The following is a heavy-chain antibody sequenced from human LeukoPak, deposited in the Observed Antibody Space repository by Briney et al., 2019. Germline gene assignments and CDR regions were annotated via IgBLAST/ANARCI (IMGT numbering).Heavy chain of an antibody. D-gene: IGHD4-11*01. Sequence: GGSLRLSCAASGFTFSSYSMNWVRQAPGKGLEWVSYISSSSSTIYYADSVKGRFTISRDNAKNSLYLQMNSLRAEDTAVYYCASTFLLQYLDWFDPWGQGTLVTVSS. CDR1: GFTFSSYS. J-gene: IGHJ5*02. CDR2: ISSSSSTI. CDR3: ASTFLLQYLDWFDP. V-gene: IGHV3-48*04.